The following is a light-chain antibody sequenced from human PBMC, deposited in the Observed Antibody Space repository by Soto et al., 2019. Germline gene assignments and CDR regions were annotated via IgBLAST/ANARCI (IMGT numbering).Light chain of an antibody. CDR2: GAS. Sequence: DIQITQSPSTLSGSVGDRVTITCRASQTISSWLAWYQQKPGKAPKLLIYGASNLQSGVPPRFSGSGSGTDFTLAISSLQPEDSATYYCQQYNSYPRTFGQGTKVDIK. J-gene: IGKJ1*01. CDR1: QTISSW. CDR3: QQYNSYPRT. V-gene: IGKV1-5*01.